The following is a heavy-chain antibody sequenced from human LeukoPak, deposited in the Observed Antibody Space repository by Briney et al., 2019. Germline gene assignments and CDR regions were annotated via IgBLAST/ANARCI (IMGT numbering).Heavy chain of an antibody. CDR2: ISGGGGTT. V-gene: IGHV3-23*01. D-gene: IGHD6-13*01. CDR3: AKDRSSSNWYRADY. Sequence: GGSLRLSCAASEFSFSKYAMSWVRQAPGKGLEWVSGISGGGGTTYYADSVKGRFTISRDNSKSTLSLQMNSLRAEDTAVYYCAKDRSSSNWYRADYWGQGTLVTVSS. CDR1: EFSFSKYA. J-gene: IGHJ4*02.